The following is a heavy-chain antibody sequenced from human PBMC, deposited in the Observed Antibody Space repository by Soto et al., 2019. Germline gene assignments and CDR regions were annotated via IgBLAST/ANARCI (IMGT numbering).Heavy chain of an antibody. CDR1: GGSISSGDYY. D-gene: IGHD3-10*01. CDR3: ARITMVRGVYLPDYFDY. V-gene: IGHV4-30-4*01. J-gene: IGHJ4*02. Sequence: SETLSLTCTVSGGSISSGDYYWSWIRQPPGKGLEWIGYIYYSGSTYYNPSLKSRVTISVDTSKNQFSLKLSSVTAADTAVYYCARITMVRGVYLPDYFDYWGQGTLVTVS. CDR2: IYYSGST.